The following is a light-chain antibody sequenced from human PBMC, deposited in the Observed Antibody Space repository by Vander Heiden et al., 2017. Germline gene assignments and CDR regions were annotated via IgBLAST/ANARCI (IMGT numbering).Light chain of an antibody. V-gene: IGKV1-5*03. CDR3: NKERELYT. J-gene: IGKJ2*01. Sequence: EIQMTQSPSTLSASVGVRVAITCRASQSISIWVAWYQQKPGKAPKLLIYKASSLESGVPTRSSGRGSGTESIITISSMKPEDFSTEHCNKERELYTFGQVTKVEIK. CDR2: KAS. CDR1: QSISIW.